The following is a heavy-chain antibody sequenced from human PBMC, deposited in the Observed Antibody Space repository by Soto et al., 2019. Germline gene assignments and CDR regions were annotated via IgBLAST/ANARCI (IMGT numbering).Heavy chain of an antibody. Sequence: PGESLKISCKGSAYSFTSYWIGWVRQMPGKGLEWMGIIYPGDSDTRYSPSFQGQVTISADKSISTAYLQWSSLKASDTAMYYCARHPLGVGATSSYYYGMDVWGQGTTVTVSS. CDR3: ARHPLGVGATSSYYYGMDV. J-gene: IGHJ6*02. V-gene: IGHV5-51*01. CDR2: IYPGDSDT. D-gene: IGHD1-26*01. CDR1: AYSFTSYW.